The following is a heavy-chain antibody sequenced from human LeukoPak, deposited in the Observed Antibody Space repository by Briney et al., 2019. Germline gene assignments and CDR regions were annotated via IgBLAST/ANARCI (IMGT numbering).Heavy chain of an antibody. Sequence: GGSLRLSCAASGFTFSSYAMSWVRQAPGKGLEWVSAISGSGGSTYYADSVKGRFTISRDNSKNTLYLQMNSLRAEDTAVYYCAKGNYYGSGSGLIDYWGQGTLVTVSS. V-gene: IGHV3-23*01. CDR2: ISGSGGST. CDR1: GFTFSSYA. J-gene: IGHJ4*02. D-gene: IGHD3-10*01. CDR3: AKGNYYGSGSGLIDY.